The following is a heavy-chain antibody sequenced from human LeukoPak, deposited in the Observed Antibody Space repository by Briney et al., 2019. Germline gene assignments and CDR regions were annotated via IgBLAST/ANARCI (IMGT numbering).Heavy chain of an antibody. CDR3: AKDSVGLQAFDI. CDR1: GFTFDDYA. D-gene: IGHD2-15*01. J-gene: IGHJ3*02. CDR2: ISWNSGSI. Sequence: GGSLRLSCAASGFTFDDYAMHWVRQAPGKGLEWVSGISWNSGSIGYADSVKGRFTISRDNAKNSLYLQMNSLRAEDTALYYCAKDSVGLQAFDIWGQGTMVTVSS. V-gene: IGHV3-9*01.